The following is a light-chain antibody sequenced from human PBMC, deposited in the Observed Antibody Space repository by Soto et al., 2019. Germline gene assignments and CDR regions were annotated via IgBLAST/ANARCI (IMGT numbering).Light chain of an antibody. CDR3: MHDARWPCT. Sequence: DVVMTQSPLSLPVTLGQPASISCKSSQSPVYSDGITYLNWLQQRPGQSPRRIIYQVSNRDSGVPDRCSGSGSGTDITLKISRVEAEDVVVYYWMHDARWPCTFGHGTKVVIK. J-gene: IGKJ1*01. CDR2: QVS. V-gene: IGKV2-30*01. CDR1: QSPVYSDGITY.